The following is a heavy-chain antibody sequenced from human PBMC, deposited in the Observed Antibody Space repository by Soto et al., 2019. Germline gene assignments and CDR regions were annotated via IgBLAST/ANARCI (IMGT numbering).Heavy chain of an antibody. J-gene: IGHJ6*02. CDR2: TKYDGRIK. D-gene: IGHD1-1*01. CDR3: AGALENPYFYYGLDV. CDR1: GFSFSSCG. Sequence: GGSLRLSCVGSGFSFSSCGLQWVRQAPGKGLEWVAATKYDGRIKHYEKSLEGRFTISRDNSKNTLYLQMNSLKVEDTATYYCAGALENPYFYYGLDVWGQGTTVTVSS. V-gene: IGHV3-30*03.